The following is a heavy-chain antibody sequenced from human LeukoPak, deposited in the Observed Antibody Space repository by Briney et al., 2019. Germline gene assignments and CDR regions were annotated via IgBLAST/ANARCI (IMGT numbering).Heavy chain of an antibody. D-gene: IGHD3-22*01. CDR3: ARERLGYYDRSGLDY. V-gene: IGHV4-59*01. J-gene: IGHJ4*02. CDR1: GGSISSYY. CDR2: IYYSGST. Sequence: PSETLSLTCPVSGGSISSYYWNWIRQPPGKGLAWIGYIYYSGSTNYNPSLKSRVTTSVDTSKNQFSLKLSSVTAADTAVYYCARERLGYYDRSGLDYWGQGTLVTVSS.